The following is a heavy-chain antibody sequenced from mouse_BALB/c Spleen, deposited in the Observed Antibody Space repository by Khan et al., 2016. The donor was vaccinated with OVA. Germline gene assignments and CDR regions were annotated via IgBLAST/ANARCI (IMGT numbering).Heavy chain of an antibody. D-gene: IGHD2-4*01. CDR1: GYSITRDYA. Sequence: EVQLQESGPGLVKPSQSLSLTCTVTGYSITRDYAWNWIRQFPGNKLEWMCYISYSGSTSYNPSLKSRISITRDTSKNQFFLQLNSVTTEDTATDDWARGNYDGYAMDYWGQGTSVTVSS. J-gene: IGHJ4*01. CDR2: ISYSGST. CDR3: ARGNYDGYAMDY. V-gene: IGHV3-2*02.